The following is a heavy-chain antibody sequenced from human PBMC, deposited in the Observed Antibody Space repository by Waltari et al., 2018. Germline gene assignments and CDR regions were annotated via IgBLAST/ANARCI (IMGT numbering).Heavy chain of an antibody. Sequence: EVQLLESGGGLVQPGGSLRLSCAASGFTFSSYAMSWVRRAPGKGREWVSAISGSGGSTYYADSVKGRFTISRDNSKNTLYLQMNSLRAEDTAVYYCAKALSFIVGALDPWGQGTLVTVSS. D-gene: IGHD1-26*01. J-gene: IGHJ5*02. CDR2: ISGSGGST. V-gene: IGHV3-23*01. CDR3: AKALSFIVGALDP. CDR1: GFTFSSYA.